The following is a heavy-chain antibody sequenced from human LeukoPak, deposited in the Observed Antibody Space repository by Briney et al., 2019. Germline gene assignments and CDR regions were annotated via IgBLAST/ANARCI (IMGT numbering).Heavy chain of an antibody. D-gene: IGHD3-10*01. Sequence: SETLSLTCTVSGGSISSYYWSWIRQPPGKGLEWIGYIYYSGSTNYNPSLKSRVTISVDTSKNQFSLKLTSVTAADTAVYYCTKGRGIWGQGTLVTVSS. V-gene: IGHV4-59*08. CDR1: GGSISSYY. J-gene: IGHJ4*02. CDR2: IYYSGST. CDR3: TKGRGI.